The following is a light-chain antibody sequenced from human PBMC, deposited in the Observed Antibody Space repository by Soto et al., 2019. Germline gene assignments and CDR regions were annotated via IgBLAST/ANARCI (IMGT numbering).Light chain of an antibody. CDR2: GAS. CDR1: QSVSSN. V-gene: IGKV3-15*01. Sequence: EIVMTQSPATLSVSPGERATLSCRASQSVSSNLAWYQQKLGQAPRLLIYGASTRATGIPARFSGSGSKTEFTLTISSLQSEDFAVYYCQQYSIWPYTFGQGTKVEIK. CDR3: QQYSIWPYT. J-gene: IGKJ2*01.